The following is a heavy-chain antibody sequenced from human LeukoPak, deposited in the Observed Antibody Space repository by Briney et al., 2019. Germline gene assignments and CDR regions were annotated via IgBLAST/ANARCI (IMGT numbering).Heavy chain of an antibody. J-gene: IGHJ6*03. CDR2: IYYSGST. V-gene: IGHV4-59*08. D-gene: IGHD3-10*01. CDR1: GVSISSYY. CDR3: ARHSAPTMVRGVNYYYYYMDV. Sequence: SETLSLTCTVSGVSISSYYWSWIRQPPGKGLEWIGYIYYSGSTNYNPSLKSRVTISVDTSKNQFSLKPSSVTAADTAVYYCARHSAPTMVRGVNYYYYYMDVWGKGTTVTVSS.